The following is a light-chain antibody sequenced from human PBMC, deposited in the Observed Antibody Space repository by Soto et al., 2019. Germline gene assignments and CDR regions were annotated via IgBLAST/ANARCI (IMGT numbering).Light chain of an antibody. CDR1: QSVSNN. J-gene: IGKJ1*01. CDR2: GAS. V-gene: IGKV3D-15*01. CDR3: QQYKNWPWT. Sequence: EIGLTQSPGTLSLSPGERATLSCRASQSVSNNYLALYQQKPGQAPRLLIYGASNRATGIPDRFSGSGSGTEFTLPISSMQSEDSAIYYCQQYKNWPWTFGQGTKVDIK.